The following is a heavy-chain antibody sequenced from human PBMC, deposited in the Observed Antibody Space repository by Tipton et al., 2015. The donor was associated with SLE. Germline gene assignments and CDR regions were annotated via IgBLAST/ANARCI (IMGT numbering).Heavy chain of an antibody. CDR2: IYYSGST. J-gene: IGHJ4*02. V-gene: IGHV4-59*11. Sequence: TLSLTCTVSGGSISNRYWGWIRQPPGKGLEWIGYIYYSGSTNYNPSLRSRVTISVDTSKNQFSLKLSSVTTADTAVYYCARGTYRSGGSCYYLDYWGQGTLVTVSS. CDR1: GGSISNRY. CDR3: ARGTYRSGGSCYYLDY. D-gene: IGHD2-15*01.